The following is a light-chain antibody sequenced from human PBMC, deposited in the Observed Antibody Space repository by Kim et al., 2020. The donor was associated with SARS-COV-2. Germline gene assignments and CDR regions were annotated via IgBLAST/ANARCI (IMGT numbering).Light chain of an antibody. V-gene: IGLV6-57*02. J-gene: IGLJ2*01. CDR1: SSAIATIL. CDR2: EDN. CDR3: QSYDNGDQNVI. Sequence: TISFTGSSSAIATILVQWYQPRPRSDPAAVIYEDNQGPSGPPGRFSGPPDTSPNSAHLVISGGETEDEADYYCQSYDNGDQNVIFGGGTQLTVL.